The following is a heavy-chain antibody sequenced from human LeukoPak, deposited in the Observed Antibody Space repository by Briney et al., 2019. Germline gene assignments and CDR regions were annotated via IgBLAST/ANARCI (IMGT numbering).Heavy chain of an antibody. D-gene: IGHD2-2*02. V-gene: IGHV1-18*01. Sequence: GASVKVSCKASGYTFTNHGFSWVRQAPGQGLEWMGWISTYNGDTNYAQNLQGRVTMTTDTSTSTAYMEMRSLRSDDTAVYYCARDCSSTSCYNVYWGQGTLVTVSS. CDR3: ARDCSSTSCYNVY. CDR2: ISTYNGDT. J-gene: IGHJ4*02. CDR1: GYTFTNHG.